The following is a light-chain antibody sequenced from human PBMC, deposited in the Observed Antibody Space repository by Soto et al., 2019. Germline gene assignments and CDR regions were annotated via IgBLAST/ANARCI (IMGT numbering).Light chain of an antibody. Sequence: EIVMTQSPATLSVSPGERATLSCRASQSVSSNLAWYQQKPGQAPRLLIYGASTRVTGIPARFSGSGSGTEFTLTISSLQSEDFAVYYCQHEAYTFGQGTKLEIK. CDR3: QHEAYT. V-gene: IGKV3-15*01. CDR2: GAS. CDR1: QSVSSN. J-gene: IGKJ2*01.